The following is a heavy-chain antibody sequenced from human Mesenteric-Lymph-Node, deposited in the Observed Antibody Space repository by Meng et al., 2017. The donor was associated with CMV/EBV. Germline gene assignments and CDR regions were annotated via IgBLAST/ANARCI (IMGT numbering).Heavy chain of an antibody. J-gene: IGHJ4*02. Sequence: SETLSLTCTVSGGSVSSGSFYWNWIRQPPGKGLELIGFIYYSGSTNYNPSLKSRVTISADTSKNQFSLKLSSVTAADTAVYYCARRSIFGVVYGYWGQGTLVTVSS. CDR3: ARRSIFGVVYGY. CDR1: GGSVSSGSFY. D-gene: IGHD3-3*01. V-gene: IGHV4-61*01. CDR2: IYYSGST.